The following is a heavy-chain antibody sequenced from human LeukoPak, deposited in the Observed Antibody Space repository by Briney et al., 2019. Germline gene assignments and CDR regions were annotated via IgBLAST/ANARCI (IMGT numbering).Heavy chain of an antibody. D-gene: IGHD6-13*01. CDR3: ARARYGTALTPFDY. V-gene: IGHV3-30*04. Sequence: GGSLRLSCAASGITISTYAMHWVRRAPGKGLEWVAVISYDGTRKLYADSVKGRFTISRDNSQNTVNLQMNSLRIEGTALYYCARARYGTALTPFDYWGQGTLVTVSS. CDR2: ISYDGTRK. CDR1: GITISTYA. J-gene: IGHJ4*02.